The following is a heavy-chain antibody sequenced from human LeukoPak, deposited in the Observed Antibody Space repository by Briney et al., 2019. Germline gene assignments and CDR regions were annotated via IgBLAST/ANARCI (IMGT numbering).Heavy chain of an antibody. J-gene: IGHJ6*02. V-gene: IGHV4-34*01. CDR2: TTHSGST. CDR3: VRVTSSLYYGMDV. Sequence: SETLSLTCAVYGGSFSSYYWTWIRQPPGKGLEWIGETTHSGSTNYNPSLKGRVTISVDASKNQFSLSLSSVIAADTAVYYCVRVTSSLYYGMDVWGQGTTVTVSS. D-gene: IGHD6-6*01. CDR1: GGSFSSYY.